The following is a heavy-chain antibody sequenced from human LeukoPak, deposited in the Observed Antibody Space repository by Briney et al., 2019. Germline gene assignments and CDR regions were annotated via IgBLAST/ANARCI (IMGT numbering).Heavy chain of an antibody. J-gene: IGHJ6*04. CDR3: ARAAHPDCSSTSCPYYYYGMDV. CDR2: IIPIFGTA. V-gene: IGHV1-69*01. Sequence: ASVKVSCKASGGTFSSYAISWVRQAPGQGLEWMGGIIPIFGTANYAQKFQGRVTITADESTSTAYMELSSLRSEDTAVYYCARAAHPDCSSTSCPYYYYGMDVWGKGTTVTVSS. CDR1: GGTFSSYA. D-gene: IGHD2-2*01.